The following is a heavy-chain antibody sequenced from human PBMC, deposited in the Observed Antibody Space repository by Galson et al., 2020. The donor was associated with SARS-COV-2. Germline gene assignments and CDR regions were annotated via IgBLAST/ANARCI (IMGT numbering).Heavy chain of an antibody. Sequence: GRSLRLSCTVTGFTISNIAMNCVLHAPGKGLKWNAYISDIGTNIYYSDPVNGRFAISRDNAMNSLYLQMTSLRAEDTAVYYCASPYVAAASFFGAFDIWGLGTVVTVSS. V-gene: IGHV3-48*03. J-gene: IGHJ3*02. CDR2: ISDIGTNI. CDR1: GFTISNIA. D-gene: IGHD2-15*01. CDR3: ASPYVAAASFFGAFDI.